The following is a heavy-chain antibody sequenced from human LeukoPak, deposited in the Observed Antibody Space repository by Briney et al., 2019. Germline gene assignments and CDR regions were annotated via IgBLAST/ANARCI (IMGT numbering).Heavy chain of an antibody. J-gene: IGHJ4*02. Sequence: GGSLRLSCAASGFTFSSYNMNWVRQAPGKGLEWVSSISSSSSYIYYADSVKGRFTISRDNAKNSLYLQMNSLRAEDTAVYYCAKDEGYYYGSGSYPIHWGQGTLVTVSS. CDR1: GFTFSSYN. D-gene: IGHD3-10*01. CDR2: ISSSSSYI. V-gene: IGHV3-21*01. CDR3: AKDEGYYYGSGSYPIH.